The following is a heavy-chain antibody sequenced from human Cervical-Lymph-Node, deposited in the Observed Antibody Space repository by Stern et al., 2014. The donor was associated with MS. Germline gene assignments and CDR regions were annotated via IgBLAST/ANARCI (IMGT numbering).Heavy chain of an antibody. D-gene: IGHD6-13*01. CDR3: ARIGGSSWHPTYYLHY. CDR2: INAGNGST. Sequence: QVQLMQSGAEVKKPGASVKISCKAPGHTLTTYDIHWVRQAPGQRIEWMGWINAGNGSTRYSNKFQGRVTFTRDTTARTAYMDLSSLKSEDTAVYYCARIGGSSWHPTYYLHYWGQGTLVTVSS. CDR1: GHTLTTYD. J-gene: IGHJ4*02. V-gene: IGHV1-3*01.